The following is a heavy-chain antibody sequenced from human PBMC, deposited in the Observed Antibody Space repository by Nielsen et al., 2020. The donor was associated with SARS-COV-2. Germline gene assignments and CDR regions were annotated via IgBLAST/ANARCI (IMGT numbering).Heavy chain of an antibody. CDR1: GYTFTDYY. D-gene: IGHD3/OR15-3a*01. V-gene: IGHV1-2*02. Sequence: ASVKVSCKASGYTFTDYYIHWVRQAPGQGLEWMGWINPYSGGTNYAQKFQGTVTMTRDASISTVYMELTSDDTAVYYCARARATIFGLVMSYGMDVWGQGTTVAVSS. CDR2: INPYSGGT. CDR3: ARARATIFGLVMSYGMDV. J-gene: IGHJ6*02.